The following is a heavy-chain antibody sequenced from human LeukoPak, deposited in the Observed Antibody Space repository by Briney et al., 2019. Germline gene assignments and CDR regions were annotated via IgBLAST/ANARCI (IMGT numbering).Heavy chain of an antibody. CDR1: GYTLTSYY. J-gene: IGHJ4*02. V-gene: IGHV1-46*01. CDR2: INPSGGST. Sequence: ASVKVSCKASGYTLTSYYMHWVRQAPGQGLEWMGIINPSGGSTSYAQKFQGRVTMTRDTSTSTVYMELSSLRSEDTAVYYCAREPSYDYVWGSYGVDYWGQGTLVTVSS. D-gene: IGHD3-16*01. CDR3: AREPSYDYVWGSYGVDY.